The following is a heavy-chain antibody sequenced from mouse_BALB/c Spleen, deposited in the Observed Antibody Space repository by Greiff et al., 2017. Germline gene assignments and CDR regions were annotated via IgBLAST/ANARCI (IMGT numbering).Heavy chain of an antibody. CDR3: TRSYGVYFDY. J-gene: IGHJ2*01. Sequence: VQVVESGAELVKPGASVKLSCKASGYTFTSYYMYWVKQRPGQGLEWIGEINPSNGGTNFNEKFKSKATLTVDKSSSTAYMQLSSLTSEDSAVYYCTRSYGVYFDYWGQGTTLTVSS. CDR2: INPSNGGT. D-gene: IGHD2-10*02. CDR1: GYTFTSYY. V-gene: IGHV1S81*02.